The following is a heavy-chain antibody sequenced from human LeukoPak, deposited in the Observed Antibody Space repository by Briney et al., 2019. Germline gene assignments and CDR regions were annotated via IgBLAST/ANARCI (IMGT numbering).Heavy chain of an antibody. J-gene: IGHJ4*02. Sequence: GGSLRLSCAASGFIFNNYAMHWVRQAPGKGLEFVSAITNNGENTYYADSVKGRFTISRDNSKNTPFLQMGTLRPEDLGIYYCVTDGAGYNYDYWGQGTLVTVSS. CDR3: VTDGAGYNYDY. V-gene: IGHV3-64*02. CDR2: ITNNGENT. D-gene: IGHD5-24*01. CDR1: GFIFNNYA.